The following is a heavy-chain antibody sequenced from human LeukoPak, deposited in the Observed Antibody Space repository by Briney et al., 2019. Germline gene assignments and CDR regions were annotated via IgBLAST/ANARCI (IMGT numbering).Heavy chain of an antibody. V-gene: IGHV3-30*02. CDR1: GFPFSSYG. CDR2: TRYDESKT. CDR3: AKARYSGSPALDF. D-gene: IGHD1-26*01. J-gene: IGHJ4*02. Sequence: GGSLRLSCTGSGFPFSSYGMHWVRQTPGKGLEWVAFTRYDESKTFYGDSVRGRFTISRDNSKNTLYLQMNSLTTDDSAVYYCAKARYSGSPALDFWGQGTLVTVSS.